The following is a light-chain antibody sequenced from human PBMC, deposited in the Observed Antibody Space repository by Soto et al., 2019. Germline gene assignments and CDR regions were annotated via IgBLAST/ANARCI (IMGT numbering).Light chain of an antibody. J-gene: IGKJ1*01. V-gene: IGKV1-5*03. CDR2: RAS. CDR1: ESISNW. Sequence: DIQMTQSPSTLSASVGDRVTITCRASESISNWVAWFQQKPGKAPKALIYRASSLESGIPSTFSGSGSGTEFTLTIGSLQPDDFATYYCQQYYRYPWTFGQGTMVEIK. CDR3: QQYYRYPWT.